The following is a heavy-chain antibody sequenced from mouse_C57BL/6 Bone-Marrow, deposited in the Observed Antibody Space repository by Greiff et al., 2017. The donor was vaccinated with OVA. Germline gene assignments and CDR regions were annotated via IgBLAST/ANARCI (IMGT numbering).Heavy chain of an antibody. J-gene: IGHJ1*03. V-gene: IGHV1-59*01. CDR2: IAPSDSYI. CDR3: AHYGGRLGRYFDG. CDR1: GYTFTNYW. Sequence: VQLQQPGAELVRPGTSVKLSCKASGYTFTNYWMHWVKQRPGQGLEWIGVIAPSDSYINYNQKFKGKATLTVDTSSSTAYMHLSSLTSEDSAVYNGAHYGGRLGRYFDGWGTGITVT. D-gene: IGHD1-1*01.